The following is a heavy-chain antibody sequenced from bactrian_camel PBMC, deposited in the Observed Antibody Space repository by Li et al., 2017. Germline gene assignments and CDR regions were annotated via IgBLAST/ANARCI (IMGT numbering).Heavy chain of an antibody. CDR1: GSGYISGTAC. CDR3: AADPFRFGGRCVSGFVF. J-gene: IGHJ4*01. D-gene: IGHD2*01. CDR2: IYTGAGNT. Sequence: VQLVESGGGSVNAGGSLTLSCAASGSGYISGTACMGWFRQVPGKEREGLAVIYTGAGNTFSADSVKGRFTISQDNAKNNLYLQMNSLKSEDTAMYYCAADPFRFGGRCVSGFVFWGQGTQVTV. V-gene: IGHV3S54*01.